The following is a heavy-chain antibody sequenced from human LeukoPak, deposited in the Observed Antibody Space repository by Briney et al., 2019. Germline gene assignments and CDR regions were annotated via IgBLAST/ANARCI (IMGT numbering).Heavy chain of an antibody. Sequence: PGGSLRLSCAASGFTFDDYDMHWVRQAPGKGLEWVSGITWNSHSIAYADSVKGRFTISRDNAKNSLYLQINSLRAEDTALYYCAKDISVGIVAEPVAMVSPLDVWGQGTMVTVSS. CDR1: GFTFDDYD. V-gene: IGHV3-9*01. J-gene: IGHJ3*01. D-gene: IGHD2-2*01. CDR2: ITWNSHSI. CDR3: AKDISVGIVAEPVAMVSPLDV.